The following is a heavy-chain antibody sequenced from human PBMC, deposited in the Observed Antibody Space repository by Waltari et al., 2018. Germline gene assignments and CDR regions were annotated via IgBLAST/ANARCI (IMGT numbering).Heavy chain of an antibody. CDR3: ARTGYSSSWPNDY. D-gene: IGHD6-13*01. CDR2: INHSGST. Sequence: QVQLQQWGAGLLKPSETLSLTCAVYGGSFSGYYWSWIRQPPGKGLGWIGEINHSGSTNYHPSLKSRVTISVDTSKNQFSLKLSSVTAADTAVYYCARTGYSSSWPNDYWGQGTLVTVSS. V-gene: IGHV4-34*01. J-gene: IGHJ4*02. CDR1: GGSFSGYY.